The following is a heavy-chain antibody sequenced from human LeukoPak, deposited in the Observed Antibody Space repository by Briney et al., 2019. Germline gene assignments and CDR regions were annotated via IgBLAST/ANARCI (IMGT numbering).Heavy chain of an antibody. CDR1: GFSFSATW. CDR2: IHNDGRST. J-gene: IGHJ4*02. Sequence: GGSLRLSCVASGFSFSATWMHWVRRPPGKGLVWISEIHNDGRSTTYTDSVKGRFITSRDNSKNTVYLEMNNLRVDDSAMYYCARDHYYTPDYWGQGTLVTVSS. CDR3: ARDHYYTPDY. D-gene: IGHD2-2*02. V-gene: IGHV3-74*01.